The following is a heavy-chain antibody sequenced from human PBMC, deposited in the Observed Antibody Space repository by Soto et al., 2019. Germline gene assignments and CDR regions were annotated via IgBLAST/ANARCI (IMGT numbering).Heavy chain of an antibody. CDR2: IYHSGST. V-gene: IGHV4-30-2*01. Sequence: SETLSLTCAVSGGSISSGGYSWSWIRQPPGKGLEWIGYIYHSGSTYYNPSLKSRVTISVDRSKNQFSLKLRSVTAADTAVYYCAGTTWEEYFQHWGQGTVVTVSS. J-gene: IGHJ1*01. CDR1: GGSISSGGYS. D-gene: IGHD4-17*01. CDR3: AGTTWEEYFQH.